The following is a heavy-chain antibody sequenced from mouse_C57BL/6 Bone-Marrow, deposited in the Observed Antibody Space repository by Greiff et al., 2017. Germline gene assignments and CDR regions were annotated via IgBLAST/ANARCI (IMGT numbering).Heavy chain of an antibody. CDR2: LYPRSGNT. CDR3: ARWNYYGSSYGY. J-gene: IGHJ2*01. D-gene: IGHD1-1*01. Sequence: VQLQQSGAELARPGASVKLSCKASGYTFTSYGISWVKQRTGQGLAWIGELYPRSGNTYYNEKFKGKATLTADKSSSTAYMELRSLTSEDSAVYFCARWNYYGSSYGYWGQGTTLTVSS. V-gene: IGHV1-81*01. CDR1: GYTFTSYG.